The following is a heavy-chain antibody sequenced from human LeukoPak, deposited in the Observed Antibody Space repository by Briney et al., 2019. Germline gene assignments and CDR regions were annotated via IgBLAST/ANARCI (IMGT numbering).Heavy chain of an antibody. D-gene: IGHD2-2*01. CDR1: GFTFSRYW. J-gene: IGHJ6*02. V-gene: IGHV3-21*01. CDR3: ARGSYCSSTSCYRSYYYYGMDV. Sequence: PGGSLRLSCAASGFTFSRYWMSWVRQAPGKGLEWVSSISSSSSYIYYADSVKGRFTISRDNAKNSLYLQMNSLRAEDTAVYYCARGSYCSSTSCYRSYYYYGMDVWGQGTTVTVSS. CDR2: ISSSSSYI.